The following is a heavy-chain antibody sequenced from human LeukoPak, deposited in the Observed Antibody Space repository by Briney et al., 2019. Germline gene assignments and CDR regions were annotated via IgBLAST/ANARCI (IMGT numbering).Heavy chain of an antibody. D-gene: IGHD6-19*01. CDR3: ARDDGSGWRPGDY. CDR2: ISFDGSNE. J-gene: IGHJ4*02. CDR1: GFIFSSYA. Sequence: PGGSLTLSCVASGFIFSSYAMHWVRQAPGKGLEWVAVISFDGSNEYYADSVKGRFTISRDNSKNTLYLQMNSLRGEDTAVYYCARDDGSGWRPGDYGGEGNLVTVSS. V-gene: IGHV3-30-3*01.